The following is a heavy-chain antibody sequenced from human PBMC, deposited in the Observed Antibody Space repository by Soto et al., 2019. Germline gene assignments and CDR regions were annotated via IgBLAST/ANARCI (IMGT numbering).Heavy chain of an antibody. Sequence: SETLSLTCTVSGGSISGYYWSWIRQPPWKGLEWIGYMYNTGSTVYNPSFKSRVTISVDTSKNQFSLKLSSVTAADTAVYYCARHSKGLFGPWGQGTLVTVYS. V-gene: IGHV4-59*08. CDR1: GGSISGYY. CDR2: MYNTGST. CDR3: ARHSKGLFGP. J-gene: IGHJ4*02. D-gene: IGHD3-22*01.